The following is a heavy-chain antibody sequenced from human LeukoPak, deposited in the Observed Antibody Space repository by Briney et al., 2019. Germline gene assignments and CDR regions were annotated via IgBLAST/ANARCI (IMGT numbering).Heavy chain of an antibody. Sequence: GASVEVSCKASGYTFTGYYMHWVRQAPGQGLEWMGRINPNSGGTNYAQKFQGRVTMTRDTSISTAYMELSRLRSDDTAAYYCARVYDSSGYYDYWGQGTLVTVSS. CDR1: GYTFTGYY. J-gene: IGHJ4*02. CDR2: INPNSGGT. V-gene: IGHV1-2*06. D-gene: IGHD3-22*01. CDR3: ARVYDSSGYYDY.